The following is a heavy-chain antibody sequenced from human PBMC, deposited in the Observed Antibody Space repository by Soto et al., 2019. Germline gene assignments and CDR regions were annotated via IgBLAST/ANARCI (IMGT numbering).Heavy chain of an antibody. D-gene: IGHD3-22*01. CDR1: GGSISSSSYY. CDR2: IYYSGST. CDR3: ARQDSRTMTLGY. J-gene: IGHJ4*02. Sequence: SETLSLTCTVCGGSISSSSYYWGWIRQPPGKGLEWIGSIYYSGSTYYNPSLKSRGTISVDQAKNQCSLKLSSVTAADTAVYYCARQDSRTMTLGYWGQGTLVPVYS. V-gene: IGHV4-39*01.